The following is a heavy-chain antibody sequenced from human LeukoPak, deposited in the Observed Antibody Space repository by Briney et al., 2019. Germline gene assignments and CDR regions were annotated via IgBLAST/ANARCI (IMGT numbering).Heavy chain of an antibody. J-gene: IGHJ4*02. CDR1: GGSISSYY. CDR2: INHSGST. D-gene: IGHD5-24*01. V-gene: IGHV4-34*01. Sequence: PSETLSLTCTVSGGSISSYYWSWIRQPPGKGLEWIGEINHSGSTNYNPSLKSRVTISVDTSKNQFSLKLSSVTAADTAVYYCARERNPMATIDYWGQGTLVTVSS. CDR3: ARERNPMATIDY.